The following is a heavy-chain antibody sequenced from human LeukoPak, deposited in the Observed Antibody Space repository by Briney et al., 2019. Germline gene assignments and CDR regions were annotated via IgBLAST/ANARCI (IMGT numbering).Heavy chain of an antibody. CDR3: ARGIVTYYDFLYYMDV. D-gene: IGHD3-3*01. Sequence: GGSLRLSCAASGFTFSSYWMSWVRQAPGKGLEWVANIKQDGSEKYYVDSVKGRFTISRDNAKNSLYLQMNSLRAEDTAVYYCARGIVTYYDFLYYMDVWGKGTTVTVSS. V-gene: IGHV3-7*01. J-gene: IGHJ6*03. CDR2: IKQDGSEK. CDR1: GFTFSSYW.